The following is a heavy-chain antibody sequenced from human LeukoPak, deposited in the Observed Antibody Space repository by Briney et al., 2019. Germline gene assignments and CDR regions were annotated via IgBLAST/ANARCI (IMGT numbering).Heavy chain of an antibody. J-gene: IGHJ5*02. CDR1: GGSISTYY. V-gene: IGHV4-59*01. CDR2: INYSGST. Sequence: PSETLFLTCTVSGGSISTYYWSWIRQPPGKGLEWIGYINYSGSTKYNPSLKSRVTISVDKSKNQFSLKVNSVTAADTAVYYCARASPYDNWSGYWFDPWGQGTLVTVSS. D-gene: IGHD3-3*01. CDR3: ARASPYDNWSGYWFDP.